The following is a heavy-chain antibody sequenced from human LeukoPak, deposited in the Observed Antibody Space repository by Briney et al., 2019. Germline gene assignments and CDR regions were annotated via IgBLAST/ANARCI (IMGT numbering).Heavy chain of an antibody. J-gene: IGHJ4*02. CDR2: INPNSGDT. Sequence: GASVKVSCMASGYTFTGYYMHWVRQAPGQGLEWMGWINPNSGDTKYAQKFQGRVTMTRDTSISTAYMELSRLRSDDTAVYYCATQRGSYLWGTDFDYWGQGTLVTVSS. D-gene: IGHD3-16*01. CDR3: ATQRGSYLWGTDFDY. CDR1: GYTFTGYY. V-gene: IGHV1-2*02.